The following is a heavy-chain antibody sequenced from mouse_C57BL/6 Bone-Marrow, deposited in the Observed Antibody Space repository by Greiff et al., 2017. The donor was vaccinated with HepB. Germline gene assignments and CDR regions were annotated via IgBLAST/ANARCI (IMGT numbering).Heavy chain of an antibody. CDR1: GFSLTSYG. Sequence: QVQLKESGPGLVQPSQSLSITCTVSGFSLTSYGVHWVRQSPGKGLEWLGVIWSGGSTDYNAAFISRLSISKNNSKIQAFFKMNSLQADDTAIYYCARTGYYGSSYGDYWGQGTLVTVSA. V-gene: IGHV2-2*01. CDR2: IWSGGST. CDR3: ARTGYYGSSYGDY. D-gene: IGHD1-1*01. J-gene: IGHJ3*01.